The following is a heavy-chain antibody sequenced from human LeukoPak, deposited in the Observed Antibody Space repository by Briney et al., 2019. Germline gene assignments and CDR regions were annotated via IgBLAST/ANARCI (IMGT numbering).Heavy chain of an antibody. CDR3: AREGSRKGAFDI. CDR1: GFTFSSYS. V-gene: IGHV3-21*01. CDR2: ISSSRSYK. J-gene: IGHJ3*02. Sequence: GGSLRLSCAASGFTFSSYSMYWVRQAPGKGLEWVSSISSSRSYKYYADSVKGRFSISRDNAKNSLYPQMNSLRAEDTAVYYRAREGSRKGAFDIWGQGTMVTVSS.